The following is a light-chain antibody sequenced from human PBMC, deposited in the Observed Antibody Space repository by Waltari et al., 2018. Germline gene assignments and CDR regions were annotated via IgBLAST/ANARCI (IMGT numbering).Light chain of an antibody. V-gene: IGLV2-14*03. J-gene: IGLJ2*01. CDR2: DVS. Sequence: QSALTQPASVSGSPGHSITISCTGTSSDVGGYDYVSWYQQHPGKAPKLMIYDVSNLPSGVSNRFSRSKSVNTASLTISGLQAEDEADYYCNSYTSSSTLVFGGGTKLTVL. CDR3: NSYTSSSTLV. CDR1: SSDVGGYDY.